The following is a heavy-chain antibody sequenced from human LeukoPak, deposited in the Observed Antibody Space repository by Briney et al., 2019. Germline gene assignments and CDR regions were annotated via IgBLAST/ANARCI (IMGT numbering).Heavy chain of an antibody. Sequence: SETLSLPCSVSGDSISSYYWSWIRQPPGRGLEWIGYVFHSGVTNYNPSLKSRVTLSLDTSKNQFSLKLKSVTAADTAVYFCATRADWFDPWGQGTLVTVSS. J-gene: IGHJ5*02. CDR2: VFHSGVT. V-gene: IGHV4-59*12. CDR1: GDSISSYY. CDR3: ATRADWFDP.